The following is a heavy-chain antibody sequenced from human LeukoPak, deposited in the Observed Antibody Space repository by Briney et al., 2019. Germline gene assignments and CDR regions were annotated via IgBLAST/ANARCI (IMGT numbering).Heavy chain of an antibody. J-gene: IGHJ6*02. CDR2: IYYSGST. CDR1: GGSISSYY. Sequence: SETLSLTCTVSGGSISSYYWSWIRQPPGKGLEWIGYIYYSGSTNYNPSLKSRVTISVDTSKNQFSLKLSSVTAADTAVYYCARSASTYYYDSSGYYPYYYYYGMDVWGQGTTVTVSS. V-gene: IGHV4-59*01. CDR3: ARSASTYYYDSSGYYPYYYYYGMDV. D-gene: IGHD3-22*01.